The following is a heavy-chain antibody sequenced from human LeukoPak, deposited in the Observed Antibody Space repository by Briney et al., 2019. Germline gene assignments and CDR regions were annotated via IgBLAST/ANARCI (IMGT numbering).Heavy chain of an antibody. Sequence: SETLSLTCTVSGGSISSYYWSWIRQPPGKGLEWIGYIYDSGSSNYSPSLKSRVTISVDTSKNQFSLKLSSVTAADTAVYYCASTDLTSRFYYGMDVWGQGTTVTVSS. V-gene: IGHV4-59*08. CDR2: IYDSGSS. CDR1: GGSISSYY. CDR3: ASTDLTSRFYYGMDV. J-gene: IGHJ6*02. D-gene: IGHD4/OR15-4a*01.